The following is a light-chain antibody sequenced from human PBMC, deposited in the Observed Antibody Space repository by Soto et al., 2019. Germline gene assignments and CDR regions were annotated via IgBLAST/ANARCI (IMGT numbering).Light chain of an antibody. CDR1: QSISSW. J-gene: IGKJ1*01. CDR3: QQYNSYPWT. Sequence: QSPSTLSASVGDRVTITCRASQSISSWLAWYQQKPGKAPKLLIYKASTLESGVPSNFSGSGSGTEFTLTISSLQPEDFATYYCQQYNSYPWTFGQGTKVDIK. V-gene: IGKV1-5*03. CDR2: KAS.